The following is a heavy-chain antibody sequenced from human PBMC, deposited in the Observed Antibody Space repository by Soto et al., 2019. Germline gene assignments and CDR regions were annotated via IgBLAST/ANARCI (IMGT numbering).Heavy chain of an antibody. CDR1: GYSFISYW. V-gene: IGHV5-51*01. Sequence: PGESLKISCKGSGYSFISYWIGWVRQMPGKGLEWMGIIYPGVSNTIYSPSFQGQVTISADKSISTAYLQWSSLKASDTAMYYCARHASSGWDHDAFDIWGQGTMVTVSS. D-gene: IGHD6-19*01. CDR2: IYPGVSNT. J-gene: IGHJ3*02. CDR3: ARHASSGWDHDAFDI.